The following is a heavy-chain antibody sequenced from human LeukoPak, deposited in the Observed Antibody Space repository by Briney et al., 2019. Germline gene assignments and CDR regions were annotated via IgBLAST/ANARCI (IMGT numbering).Heavy chain of an antibody. Sequence: GGSLRLSCAASGFTFSTYAMHWVRQAPGKGLEWVAVISYDGSNKYYADSVKGRFTISRGNSKNTLYLQMNSLRAEDTAVYYCARDPSNYCSGGSCYATYYFYYMDVWGKGTTVTVSS. CDR1: GFTFSTYA. CDR2: ISYDGSNK. CDR3: ARDPSNYCSGGSCYATYYFYYMDV. J-gene: IGHJ6*03. V-gene: IGHV3-30*04. D-gene: IGHD2-15*01.